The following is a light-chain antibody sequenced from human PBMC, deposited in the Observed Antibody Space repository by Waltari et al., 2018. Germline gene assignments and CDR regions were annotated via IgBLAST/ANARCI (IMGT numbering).Light chain of an antibody. CDR3: CSYAGSSSWV. V-gene: IGLV2-23*01. CDR1: SSDVGSYNL. J-gene: IGLJ3*02. Sequence: QSALTQPASVSGSPGQSITISCTGTSSDVGSYNLVSWYQQHPGNAPKLMIYEDNKRPSGVSNRFSGSKSGNTASLTISGLQAEDEADYYCCSYAGSSSWVFGGGTKLTVL. CDR2: EDN.